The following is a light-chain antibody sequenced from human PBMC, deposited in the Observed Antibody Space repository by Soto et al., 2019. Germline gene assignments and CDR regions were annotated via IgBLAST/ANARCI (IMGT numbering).Light chain of an antibody. CDR3: HLYGSSPPYT. J-gene: IGKJ2*01. CDR2: GSS. Sequence: EVVLTQSPGTLSLSPGESATLSCRASQSVSNNYFAWYQQKPGQAPRLLIFGSSDRATGIPDRVSGSGSGTDFTLTISRLVPEDFAVYYCHLYGSSPPYTFGQGTKLEIK. V-gene: IGKV3-20*01. CDR1: QSVSNNY.